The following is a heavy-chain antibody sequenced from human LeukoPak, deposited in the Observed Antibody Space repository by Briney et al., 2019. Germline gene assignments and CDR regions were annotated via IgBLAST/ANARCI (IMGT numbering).Heavy chain of an antibody. Sequence: GGSLRLSCAASGFTFSSYALSWVRQAPGQGLESVSGISGSGGSTYYADSVQGRFTISRDNSKSTLYLQMNSLRAEDTAVYYCAKGMSSGYYSNFDYWGQGTLFTVSS. V-gene: IGHV3-23*01. D-gene: IGHD3-22*01. CDR2: ISGSGGST. CDR1: GFTFSSYA. J-gene: IGHJ4*02. CDR3: AKGMSSGYYSNFDY.